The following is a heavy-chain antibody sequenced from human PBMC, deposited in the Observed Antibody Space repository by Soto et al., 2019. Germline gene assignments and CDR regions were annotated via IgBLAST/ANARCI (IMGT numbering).Heavy chain of an antibody. CDR1: GFTLSDHY. J-gene: IGHJ3*02. D-gene: IGHD5-18*01. V-gene: IGHV3-72*01. CDR3: AKLYSGYSYGDDAFDI. CDR2: SRDKAQGYST. Sequence: GGSLRLSCAGSGFTLSDHYIDWVRQAPGKGLEWVGRSRDKAQGYSTAYAASVKGRFTTSRDESKNSVYLQMNSLKTEDTAVYYCAKLYSGYSYGDDAFDIWGQGTMVTVSS.